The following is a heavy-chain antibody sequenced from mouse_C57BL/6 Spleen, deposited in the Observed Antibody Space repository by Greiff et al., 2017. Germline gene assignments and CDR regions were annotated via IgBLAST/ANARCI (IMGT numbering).Heavy chain of an antibody. CDR2: IYPGDGVT. V-gene: IGHV1-80*01. Sequence: QVQLKQSGAELVKPGASVKISCKASGYAFSSYWMNWVKQRPGKGLEWIGQIYPGDGVTNYNGKFKGKATLTADKSSSTAYMQLSSLTSEDSAVYFCARGGIYYGSSFPDYWGQGTTLTVSS. D-gene: IGHD1-1*01. CDR1: GYAFSSYW. CDR3: ARGGIYYGSSFPDY. J-gene: IGHJ2*01.